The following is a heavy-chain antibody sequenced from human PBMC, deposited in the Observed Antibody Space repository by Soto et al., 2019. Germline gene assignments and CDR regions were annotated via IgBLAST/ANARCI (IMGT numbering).Heavy chain of an antibody. CDR2: ISGSGGST. Sequence: EVQLLESGGGLVQPGGSLRLSCAASGFTFSSYAMRWVRQAPVKGLEWVSAISGSGGSTYYADSVKGRFTISRDNSKNTLDRQMNGLRAEDTAVYCCARRGSGSCYDCWGQGTLVTVSS. CDR1: GFTFSSYA. V-gene: IGHV3-23*01. D-gene: IGHD1-26*01. J-gene: IGHJ4*02. CDR3: ARRGSGSCYDC.